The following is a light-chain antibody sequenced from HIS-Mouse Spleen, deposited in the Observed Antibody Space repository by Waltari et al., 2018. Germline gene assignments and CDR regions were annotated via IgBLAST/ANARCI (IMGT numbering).Light chain of an antibody. CDR3: QTWGTGIQV. CDR2: LNSDGSH. CDR1: SGHSSYA. Sequence: QLVLTQSPSASASLGASVKLTCTLSSGHSSYAIAWHQQQPEKGPRDLMRLNSDGSHSKGDGIPDRCSGSSSGAERYLTISGLQSEDEADYYCQTWGTGIQVFGGGTKLTVL. V-gene: IGLV4-69*01. J-gene: IGLJ3*02.